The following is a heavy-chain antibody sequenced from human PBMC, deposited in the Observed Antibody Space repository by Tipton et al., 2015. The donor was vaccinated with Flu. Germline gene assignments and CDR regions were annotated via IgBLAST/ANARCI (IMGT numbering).Heavy chain of an antibody. J-gene: IGHJ5*02. D-gene: IGHD5-18*01. CDR2: IYHGGRT. CDR3: ARARVVTGPTAWFDM. V-gene: IGHV4-39*07. CDR1: GGSIISTNYF. Sequence: TLSLTCSVSGGSIISTNYFWSWIRQSPGKGLEWIGTIYHGGRTYYNPSLESRVTISVGMSISEFSLRLRSVTAADTGVYYCARARVVTGPTAWFDMWGQGTLVTVSS.